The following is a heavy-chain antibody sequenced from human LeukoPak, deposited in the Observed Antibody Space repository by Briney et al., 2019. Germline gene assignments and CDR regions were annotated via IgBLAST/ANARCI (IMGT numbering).Heavy chain of an antibody. V-gene: IGHV7-4-1*02. CDR2: INTNTGNP. CDR1: GYTFTSYA. Sequence: ASVKVSCKASGYTFTSYAMNWVRQAPGQGLEWMGWINTNTGNPTYAQGFIGRFVFSLDTSVSTAYLQISSLKAEDTAVYYCARDSLPRTYYDFWSGYSSYGMDVWGQGTTVTVSS. J-gene: IGHJ6*02. CDR3: ARDSLPRTYYDFWSGYSSYGMDV. D-gene: IGHD3-3*01.